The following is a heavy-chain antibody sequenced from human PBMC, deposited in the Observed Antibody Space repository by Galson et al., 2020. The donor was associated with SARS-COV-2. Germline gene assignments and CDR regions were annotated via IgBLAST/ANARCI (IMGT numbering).Heavy chain of an antibody. CDR2: IWYDGSNK. Sequence: GGSLRLSCAASGFTFSSYGMHWVRQAPGKGLEWVAVIWYDGSNKYYADSVKGRFTISRDNSKNTLYLQMNSLRAEDTAVYYCASSLVGARSDYLCQGTLVTVSS. CDR3: ASSLVGARSDY. J-gene: IGHJ4*02. CDR1: GFTFSSYG. V-gene: IGHV3-33*01. D-gene: IGHD1-26*01.